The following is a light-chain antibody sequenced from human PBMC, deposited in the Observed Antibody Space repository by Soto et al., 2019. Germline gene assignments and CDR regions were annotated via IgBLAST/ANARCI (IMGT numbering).Light chain of an antibody. CDR3: SSYTSSMTNV. Sequence: SAQTQPPSASGSPGQSVTISCTGTSSDVGGYTYVSWYQQHPGKAPKLMIYEVSKRPSGVPDRFSGSKSGNTAYLTVSGLQAADEADYFCSSYTSSMTNVFGSGTKVNVL. J-gene: IGLJ1*01. CDR1: SSDVGGYTY. V-gene: IGLV2-8*01. CDR2: EVS.